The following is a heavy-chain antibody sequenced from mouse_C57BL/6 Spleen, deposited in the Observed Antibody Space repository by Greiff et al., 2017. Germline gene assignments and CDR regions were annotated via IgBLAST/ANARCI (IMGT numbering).Heavy chain of an antibody. D-gene: IGHD2-2*01. CDR3: ASTMVTAWFAY. CDR2: IHPSDSDT. Sequence: QVQLQQPGAELVKPGASVKVSCKASGYTFTGYWMHWVKQRPGQGLEWIGRIHPSDSDTNYNQKFKGKATFTVDKSSSTAYMQLSSLTSEDSAVYYCASTMVTAWFAYWGQGTLVTVSA. CDR1: GYTFTGYW. V-gene: IGHV1-74*01. J-gene: IGHJ3*01.